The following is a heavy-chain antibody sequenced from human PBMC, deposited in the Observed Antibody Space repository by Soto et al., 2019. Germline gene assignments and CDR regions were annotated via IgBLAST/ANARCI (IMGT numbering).Heavy chain of an antibody. J-gene: IGHJ6*01. CDR1: CGSFSGYY. Sequence: PSETLSLTCAVYCGSFSGYYWSWIRQPPGKGLEWIGEINHSGSTNYNPSLKSRVTISVDTSKNQFSLKLSSVTAADTAVYYCARAFSGVAAGIATKRSGRLEGMDVWGQGTTVT. CDR3: ARAFSGVAAGIATKRSGRLEGMDV. D-gene: IGHD6-13*01. CDR2: INHSGST. V-gene: IGHV4-34*01.